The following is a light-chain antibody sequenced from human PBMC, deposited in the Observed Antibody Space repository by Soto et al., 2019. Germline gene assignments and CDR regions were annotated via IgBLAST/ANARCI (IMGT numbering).Light chain of an antibody. J-gene: IGLJ1*01. Sequence: QSVLTQLPSASGTPGQRVTISCSGSSSNVGGNPVNWYQHVPTTAPKLLIYTNTQRPSGVPDRFSGSKSGTSASLAISGLQSDDEADYYCASWDDSLNGPVFGIGTKVTVL. CDR1: SSNVGGNP. CDR3: ASWDDSLNGPV. V-gene: IGLV1-44*01. CDR2: TNT.